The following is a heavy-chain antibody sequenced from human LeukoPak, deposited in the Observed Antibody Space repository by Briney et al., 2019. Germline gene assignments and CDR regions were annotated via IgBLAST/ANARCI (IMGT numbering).Heavy chain of an antibody. D-gene: IGHD5-18*01. V-gene: IGHV3-48*01. CDR1: GFTFSSYS. Sequence: GGSLRLSCAASGFTFSSYSMNWVRQAPGRGLEWVSYISSSSSTIYYADSVKGRFTISRDNAKNSLYLQMNSLRAEDTAVYYCARGIGAPYSRVRYYYMDVWGKGTTVTVSS. J-gene: IGHJ6*03. CDR2: ISSSSSTI. CDR3: ARGIGAPYSRVRYYYMDV.